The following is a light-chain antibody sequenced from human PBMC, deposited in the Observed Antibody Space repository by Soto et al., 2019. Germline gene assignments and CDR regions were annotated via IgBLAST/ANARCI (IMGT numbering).Light chain of an antibody. CDR1: SSDVGGYNY. CDR2: DVS. J-gene: IGLJ1*01. V-gene: IGLV2-14*01. CDR3: SSYTSSSTPCV. Sequence: QSALTQPASVSGSPGQSITISCTGTSSDVGGYNYVSWYQQHPGKAPKLMIYDVSNRPSGVYNRFSGSKSGNTASLTISGLQAEDEADYYCSSYTSSSTPCVFGTGTKLTVL.